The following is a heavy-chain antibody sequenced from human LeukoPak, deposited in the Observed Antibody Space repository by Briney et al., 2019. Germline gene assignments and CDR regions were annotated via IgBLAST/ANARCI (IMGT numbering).Heavy chain of an antibody. CDR2: IYYSGNT. J-gene: IGHJ6*03. Sequence: SETLSLTCAVYGGSFSGYYWGWIRQPPGKGLEWIGSIYYSGNTYYNPSLKSRVTISVDTSKNQFSLKLSSVTAADTAVYYCARGDLYYYYMDVWGKGTTVTVSS. V-gene: IGHV4-34*01. CDR1: GGSFSGYY. CDR3: ARGDLYYYYMDV.